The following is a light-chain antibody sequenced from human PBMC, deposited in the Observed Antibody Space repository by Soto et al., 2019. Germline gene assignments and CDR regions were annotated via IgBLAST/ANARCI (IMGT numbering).Light chain of an antibody. CDR1: LTISSY. CDR2: AAS. J-gene: IGKJ1*01. Sequence: DIQMTQSPSSLSAFVGDRVTITCRASLTISSYLNWYQQKSGKAPKLLISAASSLESGVPPRFSGSGSGTDITLTITSLQPEDFATYYCQQSHSIPWTFGQGTKVEIK. V-gene: IGKV1-39*01. CDR3: QQSHSIPWT.